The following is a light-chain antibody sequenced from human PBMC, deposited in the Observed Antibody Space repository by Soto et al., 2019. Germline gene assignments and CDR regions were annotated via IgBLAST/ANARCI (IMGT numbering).Light chain of an antibody. CDR1: SSDVGGYNY. CDR2: EVN. Sequence: QSALTQPASMSGSPGQSITISCTGTSSDVGGYNYVSWYQQHPGKAPKLMIFEVNKRPSGVSNRFSGSKSGNTASLTISGLKVEDEADYYCCSSGGSPTYVFGTGTKVTVL. CDR3: CSSGGSPTYV. V-gene: IGLV2-23*02. J-gene: IGLJ1*01.